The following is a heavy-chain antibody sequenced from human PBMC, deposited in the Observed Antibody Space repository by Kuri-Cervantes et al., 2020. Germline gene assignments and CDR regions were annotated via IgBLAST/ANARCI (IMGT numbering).Heavy chain of an antibody. J-gene: IGHJ3*02. V-gene: IGHV3-20*01. D-gene: IGHD5/OR15-5a*01. Sequence: GESLKISCAASGFTFSDYYMSWVRQAPGKGLEWVSGINWNGGSTGYADSVKGRFTISRDNAKNSLYLQMNSLRAEDTALYHCARDGLSAFDIWGQGTMVTVSS. CDR3: ARDGLSAFDI. CDR1: GFTFSDYY. CDR2: INWNGGST.